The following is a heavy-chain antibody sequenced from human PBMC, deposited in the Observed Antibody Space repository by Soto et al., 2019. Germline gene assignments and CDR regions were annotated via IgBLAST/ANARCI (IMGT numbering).Heavy chain of an antibody. CDR2: IYYSGST. J-gene: IGHJ6*02. D-gene: IGHD2-2*01. CDR1: GGSISSSSYY. V-gene: IGHV4-39*01. Sequence: SETLSLTCTVSGGSISSSSYYWGWIRQPPGKGLEWIGSIYYSGSTYYNPSLKSRVTISVDTSKNQFSLKLSSVTAADTAVYYCARQYIAFTLVPAAMAGVPYYYYYSMDVWGQGTTVPVSS. CDR3: ARQYIAFTLVPAAMAGVPYYYYYSMDV.